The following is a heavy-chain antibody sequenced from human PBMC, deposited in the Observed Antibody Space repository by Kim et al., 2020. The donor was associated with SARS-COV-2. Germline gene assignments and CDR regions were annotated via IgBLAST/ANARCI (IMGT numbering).Heavy chain of an antibody. CDR1: GFTFSTYS. V-gene: IGHV3-48*04. D-gene: IGHD3-22*01. CDR2: INGNSAII. CDR3: VRAGHYDSSGYLRDFDY. Sequence: GGSLRLSCAASGFTFSTYSLTWVRQAPGKGLEWVSYINGNSAIIHYAASVKGRFTISRDNAKNSVFLQMNSLRGDDTAVYFCVRAGHYDSSGYLRDFDYWGQGTMVTVSS. J-gene: IGHJ4*02.